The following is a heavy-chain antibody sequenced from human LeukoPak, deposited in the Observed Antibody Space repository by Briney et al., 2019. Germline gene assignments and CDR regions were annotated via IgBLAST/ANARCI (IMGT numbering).Heavy chain of an antibody. Sequence: SETLSLTCTVSGGSISNKYWSWIRQPPGKGLEWIGYIYYSGSTNYNPSLKSRVTISVDTSKNQFSLKLSSVTAADTAVYYCARSPAGTSYFDYWGQGTLVTVSS. CDR3: ARSPAGTSYFDY. CDR2: IYYSGST. J-gene: IGHJ4*02. D-gene: IGHD6-13*01. V-gene: IGHV4-59*12. CDR1: GGSISNKY.